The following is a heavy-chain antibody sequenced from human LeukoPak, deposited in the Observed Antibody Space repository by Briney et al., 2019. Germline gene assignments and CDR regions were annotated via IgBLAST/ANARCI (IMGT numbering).Heavy chain of an antibody. Sequence: VASVKVSCKASGYTFTGYYMHWVRQAPGQGLEWMGWINPNSGGTNYAQKFQGRVTMTRDTSISTAYMELSRLRTDDTAVYYCARDFLNILWPEANPWGQGTLVTVSS. CDR1: GYTFTGYY. V-gene: IGHV1-2*02. J-gene: IGHJ5*02. CDR3: ARDFLNILWPEANP. CDR2: INPNSGGT. D-gene: IGHD2-21*01.